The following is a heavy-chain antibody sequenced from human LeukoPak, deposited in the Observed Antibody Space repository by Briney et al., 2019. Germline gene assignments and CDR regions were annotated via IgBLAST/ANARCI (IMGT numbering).Heavy chain of an antibody. CDR2: IWHDASNK. Sequence: PGGSLRISCAASGFDFGSYGMHWVRQAPGKGLEWVAIIWHDASNKYYAESVKGRFTISRDNSKNAMYLQMNSLRAEDTALYYCARAYSSSWYVDWFDPWGQGTLVTVSS. V-gene: IGHV3-33*01. CDR3: ARAYSSSWYVDWFDP. CDR1: GFDFGSYG. J-gene: IGHJ5*02. D-gene: IGHD6-13*01.